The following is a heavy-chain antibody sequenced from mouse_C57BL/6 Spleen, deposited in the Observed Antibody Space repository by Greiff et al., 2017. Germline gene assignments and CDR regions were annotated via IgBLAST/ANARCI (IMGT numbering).Heavy chain of an antibody. Sequence: VKLQQPGAELVKPGASVKMSCKASGYTFTSYWITWVKQRPGQGLEWIGDIYPGSGSTNYNEKFKSKATLTVDTSSSTAYMQLSSLTSEDSAVYYCARWYYGSSQYYFDYWGQGTTLTVSS. CDR3: ARWYYGSSQYYFDY. V-gene: IGHV1-55*01. CDR2: IYPGSGST. J-gene: IGHJ2*01. CDR1: GYTFTSYW. D-gene: IGHD1-1*01.